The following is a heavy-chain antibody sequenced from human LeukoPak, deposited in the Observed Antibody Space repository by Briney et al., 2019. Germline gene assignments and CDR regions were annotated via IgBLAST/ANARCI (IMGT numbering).Heavy chain of an antibody. J-gene: IGHJ2*01. Sequence: ASVKVSCTASGYTFSSYAITWVRQAPGQGLGWMGWISPYNGNTDSAQKFQDRVTMTTDTSTSAAYMELRSLRSDDTAVYYCARDNTWYFDLWGRGTLVTVSS. CDR3: ARDNTWYFDL. V-gene: IGHV1-18*01. CDR2: ISPYNGNT. CDR1: GYTFSSYA. D-gene: IGHD2/OR15-2a*01.